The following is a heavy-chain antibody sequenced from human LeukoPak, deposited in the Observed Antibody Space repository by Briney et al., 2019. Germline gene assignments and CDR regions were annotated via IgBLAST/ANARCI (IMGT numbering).Heavy chain of an antibody. J-gene: IGHJ3*02. Sequence: KPSETLSLTCAVYGGSFSGYYWSWILQPPGKGLEWIGEINHSGSTNYNPSLKSRVTISVDTSKNQFSLKLSSVTAADTAVYYCARFSKEWILRRGYAFDIWGQGTMVTVSS. V-gene: IGHV4-34*01. CDR2: INHSGST. CDR3: ARFSKEWILRRGYAFDI. CDR1: GGSFSGYY. D-gene: IGHD5-18*01.